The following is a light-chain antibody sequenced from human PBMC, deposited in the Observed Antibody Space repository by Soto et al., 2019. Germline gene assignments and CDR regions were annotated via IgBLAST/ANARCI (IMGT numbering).Light chain of an antibody. J-gene: IGLJ2*01. CDR2: GNS. V-gene: IGLV1-40*01. Sequence: QSVLTQPPSVSGAPGQRVTISCTGSSSNIGAGYDVHWYQQLPGTAPKLLIYGNSNRPSGVPDRFSGSKSGTSASLAITGLQAEDEADYYCQSYDNGLSHFVAFGGGTKVTVL. CDR1: SSNIGAGYD. CDR3: QSYDNGLSHFVA.